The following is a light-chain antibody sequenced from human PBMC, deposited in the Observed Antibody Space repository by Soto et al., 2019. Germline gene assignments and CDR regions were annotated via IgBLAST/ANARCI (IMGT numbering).Light chain of an antibody. V-gene: IGLV3-21*01. CDR2: YDS. CDR3: QVSGV. CDR1: NIGSKS. J-gene: IGLJ1*01. Sequence: SYELTQPPSVSVAPGKTARITCGGNNIGSKSVHWYQQKPGQAPVLVIYYDSDRPSGIPERFSGSNSGNTATLTISRVEAGDEADYYCQVSGVFGTGTKLTVL.